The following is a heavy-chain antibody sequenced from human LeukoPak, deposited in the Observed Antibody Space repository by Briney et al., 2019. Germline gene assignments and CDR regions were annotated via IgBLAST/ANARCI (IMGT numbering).Heavy chain of an antibody. D-gene: IGHD3-16*02. Sequence: GASVKVSCKASGYTFTNYGINWVRQATGQGLEWMGWMNPHSANTGYAQKFQGRVTMTRDTSISTAYMELSSLRSEDTAVYYCARALHLGDLSHGYWGQGTLVTVSS. CDR3: ARALHLGDLSHGY. CDR1: GYTFTNYG. J-gene: IGHJ4*02. V-gene: IGHV1-8*01. CDR2: MNPHSANT.